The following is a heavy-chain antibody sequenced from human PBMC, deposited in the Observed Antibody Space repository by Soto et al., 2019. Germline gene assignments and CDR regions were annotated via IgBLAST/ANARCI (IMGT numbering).Heavy chain of an antibody. CDR1: GGTFSSYA. J-gene: IGHJ6*02. CDR2: IIPIFGTT. V-gene: IGHV1-69*06. Sequence: ASVKVSCKASGGTFSSYAIIWVRQAPGQGLEWMGGIIPIFGTTNYAQKFQGRVTVTADKSTSTAYMEVSSLRFEDTAVYYCARDYQTYDFWSGYYSGYYGMGVWGQGTTVTVSS. CDR3: ARDYQTYDFWSGYYSGYYGMGV. D-gene: IGHD3-3*01.